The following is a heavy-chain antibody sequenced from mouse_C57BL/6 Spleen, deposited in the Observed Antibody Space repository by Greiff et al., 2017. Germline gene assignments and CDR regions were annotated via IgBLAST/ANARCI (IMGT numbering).Heavy chain of an antibody. CDR2: IYPSDSET. CDR1: GYTFTSYW. CDR3: ARGNYDYDFFAY. J-gene: IGHJ3*01. V-gene: IGHV1-61*01. D-gene: IGHD2-4*01. Sequence: QVQLKQPGAELVRPGSSVKLSCKASGYTFTSYWMDWVKQRPGQGLEWIGNIYPSDSETHYNQKFKDKATLTVDKSSSTAYMQLSSLTSEDSAVYYCARGNYDYDFFAYWGQGTLVTVSA.